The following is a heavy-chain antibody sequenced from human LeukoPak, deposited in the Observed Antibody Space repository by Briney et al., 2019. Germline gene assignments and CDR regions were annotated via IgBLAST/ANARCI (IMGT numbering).Heavy chain of an antibody. J-gene: IGHJ6*03. Sequence: PSETLSLTCTVSGGSISSYYWSWIRQPPGKGLEWIGEINHSGSTNYNPSLKSRVTISVDTSKNQFSLKLSSVTAADTAVYHCARGRSSNYYYYYYYYMDVWGKGTTVTVSS. V-gene: IGHV4-34*01. D-gene: IGHD4-11*01. CDR2: INHSGST. CDR3: ARGRSSNYYYYYYYYMDV. CDR1: GGSISSYY.